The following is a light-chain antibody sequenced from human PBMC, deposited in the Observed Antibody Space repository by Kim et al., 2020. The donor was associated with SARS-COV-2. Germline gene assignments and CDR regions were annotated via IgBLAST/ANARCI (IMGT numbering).Light chain of an antibody. J-gene: IGLJ3*02. Sequence: QSALTQPASVSGSPGQSITISCTGTSSDVGGYNSVSWYQQHPGKAPKLMIYDVSKRPSGVSNRFSGSKSGNTASLTISGLQAEDEADYYCSSYTSSSRVFGGGTQLTVL. CDR3: SSYTSSSRV. V-gene: IGLV2-14*01. CDR2: DVS. CDR1: SSDVGGYNS.